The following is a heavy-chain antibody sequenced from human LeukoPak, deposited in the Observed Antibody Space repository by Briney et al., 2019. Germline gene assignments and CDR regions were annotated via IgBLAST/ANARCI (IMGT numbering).Heavy chain of an antibody. D-gene: IGHD1-26*01. CDR2: IYYSGTA. CDR3: ARVAGIGEWGYYFDF. V-gene: IGHV4-39*07. Sequence: KPSETLSLTCTVSGDSITNIIYHWTWDRQPPGKGLECIGNIYYSGTANYKSSLKSRVSISVDTTKNQFSLNLRSVTAADTAVYYCARVAGIGEWGYYFDFWGQGALVTVSA. J-gene: IGHJ4*02. CDR1: GDSITNIIYH.